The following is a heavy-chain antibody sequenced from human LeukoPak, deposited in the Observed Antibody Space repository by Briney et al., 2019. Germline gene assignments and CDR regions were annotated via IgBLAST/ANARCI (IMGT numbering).Heavy chain of an antibody. CDR1: GGSVSSGSYY. J-gene: IGHJ4*02. D-gene: IGHD4-17*01. V-gene: IGHV4-61*01. CDR3: AREDGDYFDY. CDR2: IYYSGST. Sequence: SETLSLTCTVSGGSVSSGSYYWGWIRQPPGKGLEWIGYIYYSGSTNYNPSLKSRVTISEDTSKNQFSLKLSSVTAADTAVYYCAREDGDYFDYWGQGTLVTVSS.